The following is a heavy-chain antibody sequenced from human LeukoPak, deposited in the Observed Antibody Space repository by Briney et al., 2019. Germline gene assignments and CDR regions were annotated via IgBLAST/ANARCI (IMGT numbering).Heavy chain of an antibody. CDR3: ATTGLVLGSGFDY. CDR2: ISYDGSNK. D-gene: IGHD2-15*01. J-gene: IGHJ4*02. V-gene: IGHV3-30*04. Sequence: GGSLRLSCAASGFTFSSYAMPWVRQAPGKGLEWVAVISYDGSNKYYADSVKGRFTISRDNSKNTLYLQMNTLRVEDTAVYYCATTGLVLGSGFDYWGQGTLVTVSS. CDR1: GFTFSSYA.